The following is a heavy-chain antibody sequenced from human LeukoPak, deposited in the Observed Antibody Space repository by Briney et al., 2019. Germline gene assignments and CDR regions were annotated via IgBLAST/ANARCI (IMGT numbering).Heavy chain of an antibody. CDR2: IKQDGSEK. Sequence: PGGSLRLSCAASGFTFSSYWMSWVRQAPGKGLEWVANIKQDGSEKYYVDSVKGRLTISRDNVKKSLYLQMNSLRAEDTAVYYCARGQLADVYWGQGTLVTVSS. V-gene: IGHV3-7*01. CDR3: ARGQLADVY. D-gene: IGHD2-15*01. J-gene: IGHJ4*02. CDR1: GFTFSSYW.